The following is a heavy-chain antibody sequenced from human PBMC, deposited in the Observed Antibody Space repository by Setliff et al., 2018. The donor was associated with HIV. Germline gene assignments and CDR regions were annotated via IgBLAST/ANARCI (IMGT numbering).Heavy chain of an antibody. V-gene: IGHV4-31*03. Sequence: LSLTCTVSGGSISSGGYYWSWIRQHPGKGLEWIGYIYYSGSTYYDPSLKSRVTMSVDTSKNQFSLRLSSVTAADTAVFYCARRGPGDQTWFDPWGQGILVTVSS. CDR1: GGSISSGGYY. D-gene: IGHD7-27*01. CDR3: ARRGPGDQTWFDP. J-gene: IGHJ5*02. CDR2: IYYSGST.